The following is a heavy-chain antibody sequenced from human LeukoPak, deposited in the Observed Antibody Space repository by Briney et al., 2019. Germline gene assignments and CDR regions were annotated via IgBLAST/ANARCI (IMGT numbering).Heavy chain of an antibody. J-gene: IGHJ4*02. Sequence: PSETLSLTCAVYGGSFSGYYWSWIRQPPGKGLEWIGEINHSGSTNYNPSLKSRVTISVDTSKNQFSLKLSSVTAADTAVYYCARGVRLLWFGSSYYFDYWGQGTLVTVSS. CDR3: ARGVRLLWFGSSYYFDY. D-gene: IGHD3-10*01. CDR2: INHSGST. CDR1: GGSFSGYY. V-gene: IGHV4-34*01.